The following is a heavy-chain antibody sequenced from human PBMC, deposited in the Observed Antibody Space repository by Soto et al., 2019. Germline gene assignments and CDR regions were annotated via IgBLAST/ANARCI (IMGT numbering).Heavy chain of an antibody. Sequence: PGGSLRLSCAASGFTFSSYGMHWVRQAPGKGLEWVAVIWYDGSNKYYADSVKGRFTISRDNSKNTLYLQMNSLRAEDTAVYYCARAQPRLSGYSYEAPFDYWGQGTLVTVSS. CDR3: ARAQPRLSGYSYEAPFDY. J-gene: IGHJ4*02. CDR2: IWYDGSNK. D-gene: IGHD5-18*01. CDR1: GFTFSSYG. V-gene: IGHV3-33*01.